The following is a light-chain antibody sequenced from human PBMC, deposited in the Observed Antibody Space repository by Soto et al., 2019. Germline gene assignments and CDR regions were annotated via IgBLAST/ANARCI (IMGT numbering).Light chain of an antibody. CDR1: QSVSSS. Sequence: ENVLTQSPATLSLSPGERATLSCRASQSVSSSLAWFQQKPGKPPRLLMYDVSNRATGIPARFSGSGSGTDFTLTIRILEPEDFAVYYCQNRATRHPVITFGQGTRLEIK. CDR3: QNRATRHPVIT. CDR2: DVS. V-gene: IGKV3-11*01. J-gene: IGKJ5*01.